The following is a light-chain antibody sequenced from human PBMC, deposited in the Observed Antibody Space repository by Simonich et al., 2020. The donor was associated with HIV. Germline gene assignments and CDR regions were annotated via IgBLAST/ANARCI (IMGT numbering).Light chain of an antibody. CDR2: GNS. J-gene: IGLJ2*01. V-gene: IGLV1-40*01. CDR1: SSNIGAGYD. CDR3: QSYDSSLSGVV. Sequence: QSVLTQPPSVSGATGQRVTISCTGSSSNIGAGYDVHWYQQLPGTAPKVLIYGNSNRPSGVPDRFSGSKSGTSASLAITGLQAEDEADYYCQSYDSSLSGVVFGGGTKLTVL.